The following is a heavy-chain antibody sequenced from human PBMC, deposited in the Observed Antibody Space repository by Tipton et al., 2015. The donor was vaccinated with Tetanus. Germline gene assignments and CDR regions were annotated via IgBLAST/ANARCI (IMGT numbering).Heavy chain of an antibody. D-gene: IGHD2-21*02. CDR3: ARGVGRQNVVATATPDY. Sequence: LRLSCTVSGGSVSSGSYYWSWIRQPPGKGLEWIGYIYYSGSTNYNPSLKSRVTISVDTSKNQFSLKLSSVTATDTVVYYCARGVGRQNVVATATPDYWGQGTLVTASS. V-gene: IGHV4-61*01. CDR1: GGSVSSGSYY. CDR2: IYYSGST. J-gene: IGHJ4*02.